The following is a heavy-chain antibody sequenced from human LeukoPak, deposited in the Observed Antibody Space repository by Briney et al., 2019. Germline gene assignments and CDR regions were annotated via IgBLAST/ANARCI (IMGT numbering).Heavy chain of an antibody. CDR2: IYISGST. V-gene: IGHV4-61*02. CDR1: GDSISSSSYY. Sequence: SQTLSLTCNASGDSISSSSYYWGWIRQPAGKGLEWIGRIYISGSTKYNPSLKSRVTISVDTSKSQFSLKLSCVTAADTDVAYYGNSLRGVLVIWGQGTLVTVSS. D-gene: IGHD3-10*01. CDR3: GNSLRGVLVI. J-gene: IGHJ4*02.